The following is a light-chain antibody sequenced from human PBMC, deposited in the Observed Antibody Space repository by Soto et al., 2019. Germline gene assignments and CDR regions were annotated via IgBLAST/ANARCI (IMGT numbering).Light chain of an antibody. CDR3: SSYTSSSALVV. J-gene: IGLJ2*01. CDR2: DAS. Sequence: QSALTQPASVSGSPGQSITISCTGTSSDVGGYNYVSWYQQHLGKAPKLMIYDASNRPSGVSNRFSGSKSGNTASLTISGLQAEDEADYYCSSYTSSSALVVFGGGTKPTVL. V-gene: IGLV2-14*01. CDR1: SSDVGGYNY.